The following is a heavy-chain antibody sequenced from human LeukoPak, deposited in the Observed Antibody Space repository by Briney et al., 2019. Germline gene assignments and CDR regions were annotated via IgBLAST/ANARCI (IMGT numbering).Heavy chain of an antibody. CDR3: ARGGPYYDFWSGYHDY. CDR2: INPNSGGT. V-gene: IGHV1-2*04. Sequence: ASVKVSCKASGYTFTGYYMHWVRQAPGQGLEWMGWINPNSGGTNYAQKFQGWVTMTRDTSISTAYMELSRLRSDDTAVYYCARGGPYYDFWSGYHDYWGQGTLVTVSS. D-gene: IGHD3-3*01. CDR1: GYTFTGYY. J-gene: IGHJ4*02.